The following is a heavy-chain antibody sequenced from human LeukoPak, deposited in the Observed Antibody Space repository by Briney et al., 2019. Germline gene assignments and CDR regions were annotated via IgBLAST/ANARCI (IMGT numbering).Heavy chain of an antibody. Sequence: GRSLRLPCAASGFTFSSYGMLWVRQAPGRGLEGVAVIWYDGSNKYYADSVKGRFTISRDNSKNTLYLQMHSLRAEDTAVYYCARETIAAAGEDWFDPWGQGTLVTVTA. CDR3: ARETIAAAGEDWFDP. D-gene: IGHD6-13*01. CDR1: GFTFSSYG. J-gene: IGHJ5*02. CDR2: IWYDGSNK. V-gene: IGHV3-33*01.